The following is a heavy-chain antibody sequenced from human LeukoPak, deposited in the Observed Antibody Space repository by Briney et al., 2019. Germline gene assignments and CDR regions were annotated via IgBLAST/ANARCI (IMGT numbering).Heavy chain of an antibody. CDR1: GFTFSSYG. V-gene: IGHV3-23*01. CDR2: ISGSGGST. D-gene: IGHD6-19*01. CDR3: AKGHRIAVSIVTLDY. Sequence: PGGSLRLSCAASGFTFSSYGMSWVRQAPGKGLEWVSAISGSGGSTYYADSVKGRFTISRDNSKNTLYLQMNSLRAEDTAVYYCAKGHRIAVSIVTLDYWGQGTLVTVSS. J-gene: IGHJ4*02.